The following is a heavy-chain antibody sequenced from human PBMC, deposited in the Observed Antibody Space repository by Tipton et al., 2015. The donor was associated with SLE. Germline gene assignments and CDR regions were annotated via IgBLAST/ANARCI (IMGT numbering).Heavy chain of an antibody. J-gene: IGHJ2*01. V-gene: IGHV4-61*02. D-gene: IGHD3-22*01. CDR2: IYTSGKT. CDR1: GGSISSGSYY. Sequence: TLSLTCTVSGGSISSGSYYWTWIRQPAGKGLEWIGRIYTSGKTNYNPSLKSRVTISVDTSKNQFSLNLRSVTAADTAMYYCVRDPQGYYYDSRGYFDLWGRGTLVTVSS. CDR3: VRDPQGYYYDSRGYFDL.